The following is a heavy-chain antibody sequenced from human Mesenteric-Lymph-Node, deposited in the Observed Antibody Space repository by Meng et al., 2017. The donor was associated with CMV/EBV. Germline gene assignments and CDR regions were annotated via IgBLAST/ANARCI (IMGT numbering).Heavy chain of an antibody. CDR2: ISSSSSYG. V-gene: IGHV3-21*01. CDR1: GFSFSTYT. Sequence: GESLKISCAASGFSFSTYTMSWVRQAPGKGLEWVSAISSSSSYGYYAGSVKGRFTVSRDNAKNSLYLQMNSLRAEDTAVYYCARDTKGDSLITFDSWGQGTLVTVSS. D-gene: IGHD2-8*01. CDR3: ARDTKGDSLITFDS. J-gene: IGHJ4*02.